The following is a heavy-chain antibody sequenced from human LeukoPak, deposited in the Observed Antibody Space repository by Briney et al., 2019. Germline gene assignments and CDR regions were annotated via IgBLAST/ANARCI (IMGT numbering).Heavy chain of an antibody. J-gene: IGHJ6*03. CDR3: ARGTIWSGYYLPYYYYYMDV. CDR1: GYTFTSYD. V-gene: IGHV1-8*03. Sequence: ASVKVSCKASGYTFTSYDINWVRQATGQGLEWMGWMNPNSGNTGYAQKFQGRVTITRNTSISTAYMELSSLRSEDTAVYYCARGTIWSGYYLPYYYYYMDVWGKGTTVTVSS. CDR2: MNPNSGNT. D-gene: IGHD3-3*01.